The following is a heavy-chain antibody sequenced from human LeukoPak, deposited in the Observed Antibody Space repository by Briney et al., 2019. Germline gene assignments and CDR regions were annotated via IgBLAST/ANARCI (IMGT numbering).Heavy chain of an antibody. CDR3: ARDYTATGGMDV. J-gene: IGHJ6*02. D-gene: IGHD2-21*02. V-gene: IGHV3-7*01. CDR2: IMQDGSVQ. CDR1: GFTLSTYW. Sequence: GGSLRLSCVASGFTLSTYWMNWVRQAPGKGLEWVANIMQDGSVQHYVDSVKGRFTISRDNAKNSLYLQMNSLRAEDTALYYCARDYTATGGMDVWGQGTTVTVS.